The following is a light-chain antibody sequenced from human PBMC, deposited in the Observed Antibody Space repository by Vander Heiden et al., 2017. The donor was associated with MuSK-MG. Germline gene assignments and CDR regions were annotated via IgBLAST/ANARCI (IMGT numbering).Light chain of an antibody. J-gene: IGKJ5*01. CDR1: QVITNY. V-gene: IGKV1-33*01. CDR2: EGS. Sequence: DIKMTQSPSYLSASSRDRVTLPCPASQVITNYLNWYQQKPGKAPKLLIYEGSNLETGVPSRFSGSGSGTDFTFTISSLQPEDIATYYCQQDDNLPLTFGQGTQLXIK. CDR3: QQDDNLPLT.